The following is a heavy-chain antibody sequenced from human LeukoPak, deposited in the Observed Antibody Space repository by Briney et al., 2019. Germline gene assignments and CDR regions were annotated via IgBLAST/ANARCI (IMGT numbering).Heavy chain of an antibody. V-gene: IGHV4-59*01. CDR2: IYYSGST. Sequence: PSETLSLTCAVYGGSFSSYYWSWIRQPPGKRLEWIGYIYYSGSTNYNPSLKSRVTISVDTSKNQFSLKLSSVTAADTAVYYCARDYDSSGYFDYWGQGTLVTVSS. CDR1: GGSFSSYY. J-gene: IGHJ4*02. CDR3: ARDYDSSGYFDY. D-gene: IGHD3-22*01.